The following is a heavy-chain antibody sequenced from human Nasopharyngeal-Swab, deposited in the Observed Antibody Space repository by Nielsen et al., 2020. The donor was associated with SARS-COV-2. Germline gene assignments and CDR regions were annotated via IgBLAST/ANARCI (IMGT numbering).Heavy chain of an antibody. Sequence: ASVKVSCKASGYTFTSYGITWVRQVPGQGLEWVGWISGDNGNTNYAQKVRGRATMTTDTSTSTAYLELRSLRSDDTAIYYCAKDEAWVFVGPNTEMILFHWGQGTLVTVSS. D-gene: IGHD5-24*01. CDR2: ISGDNGNT. V-gene: IGHV1-18*01. CDR1: GYTFTSYG. CDR3: AKDEAWVFVGPNTEMILFH. J-gene: IGHJ4*02.